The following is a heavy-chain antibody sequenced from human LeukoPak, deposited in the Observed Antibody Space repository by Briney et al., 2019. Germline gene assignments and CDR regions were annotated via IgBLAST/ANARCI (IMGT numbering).Heavy chain of an antibody. CDR2: IIPIFGTA. CDR3: ARDWEDGSGAKWFDP. D-gene: IGHD3-10*01. Sequence: ASVTVSCKASGGTFSSYAISWVRQAPGQGLEWMGVIIPIFGTANYAQKFQGRVTITADESMSTAYMELSSLRSEDTAVYYCARDWEDGSGAKWFDPWGQGTLVTVSS. CDR1: GGTFSSYA. J-gene: IGHJ5*02. V-gene: IGHV1-69*01.